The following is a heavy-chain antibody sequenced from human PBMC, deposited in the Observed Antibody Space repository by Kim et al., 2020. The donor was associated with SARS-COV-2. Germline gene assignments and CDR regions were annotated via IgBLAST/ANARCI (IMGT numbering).Heavy chain of an antibody. Sequence: GGSLRLSCAASGFTFRTYTMSWVRQAPGKGLEWVASITGRGESTFYADFVKGRFTISRDNSRNTLDLQMDGLTADDTALYFCARLQNQGFWGQGTLVTVSS. J-gene: IGHJ4*02. CDR2: ITGRGEST. D-gene: IGHD2-15*01. V-gene: IGHV3-23*01. CDR3: ARLQNQGF. CDR1: GFTFRTYT.